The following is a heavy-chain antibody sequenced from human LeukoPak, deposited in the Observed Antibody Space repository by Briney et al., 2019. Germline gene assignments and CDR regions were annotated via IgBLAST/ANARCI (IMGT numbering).Heavy chain of an antibody. V-gene: IGHV3-30*04. D-gene: IGHD2-15*01. CDR1: GFTFSSYA. Sequence: GGSLRLSCAASGFTFSSYAMHRVRQAPGKGLEWVAVISYDGSNKYYADSVKGRFTISRDNSKNTLYLQMNSLRAEDTAVYYCARPSCSGGSCYYYYYMDVWGKGTTVTVSS. CDR3: ARPSCSGGSCYYYYYMDV. J-gene: IGHJ6*03. CDR2: ISYDGSNK.